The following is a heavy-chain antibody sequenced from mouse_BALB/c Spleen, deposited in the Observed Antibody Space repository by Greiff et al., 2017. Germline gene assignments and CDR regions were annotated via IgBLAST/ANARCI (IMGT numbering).Heavy chain of an antibody. CDR1: GFTFSDYY. J-gene: IGHJ2*01. CDR2: ISDGGSYT. V-gene: IGHV5-4*02. Sequence: EVQLVESGGGLVKPGGSLKLSCAASGFTFSDYYMYWVRQTPEKRLEWVATISDGGSYTYYPDSVKGRFTISRDNAKNNLYLQMSSLKSEDTAMYYCAREGYYYWGQGTTLTVSS. CDR3: AREGYYY.